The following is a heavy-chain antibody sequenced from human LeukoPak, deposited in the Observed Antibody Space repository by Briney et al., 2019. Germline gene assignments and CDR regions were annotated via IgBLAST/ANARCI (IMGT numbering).Heavy chain of an antibody. J-gene: IGHJ4*02. V-gene: IGHV3-23*01. CDR1: GFTFSSSA. Sequence: PGGSLRLSCAASGFTFSSSAMRWVRQAPGKGLEWVSSISSSGGSTYYADSVKGRFTISRDNSKNTLYLQMNSLRVEDTAVYYCARWEVDYWGQGTLVTVSS. D-gene: IGHD1-26*01. CDR2: ISSSGGST. CDR3: ARWEVDY.